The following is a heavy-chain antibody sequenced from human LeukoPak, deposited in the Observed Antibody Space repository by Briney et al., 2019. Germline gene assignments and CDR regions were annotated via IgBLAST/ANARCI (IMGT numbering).Heavy chain of an antibody. CDR1: GFTFSSYW. CDR3: ARVGVGIFGVVRRGRYGMDV. D-gene: IGHD3-3*01. V-gene: IGHV3-7*04. CDR2: IKQDGSEK. J-gene: IGHJ6*02. Sequence: SGGSLRLSCAASGFTFSSYWMSWVRQAPGKGLEWVANIKQDGSEKYYVDSVKGRFTISRDNAKNSLYLQMNSLRAEDTAVYYCARVGVGIFGVVRRGRYGMDVWGQGTTVTVSS.